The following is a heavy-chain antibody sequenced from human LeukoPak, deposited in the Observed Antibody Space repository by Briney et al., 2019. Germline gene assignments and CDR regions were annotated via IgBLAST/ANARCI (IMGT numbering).Heavy chain of an antibody. D-gene: IGHD4-23*01. CDR1: GFTFPNYW. J-gene: IGHJ4*02. CDR2: INQGGRVK. CDR3: ARDRDDGGFEY. V-gene: IGHV3-7*01. Sequence: PGGSLRLSGVASGFTFPNYWISWVRPAQERGLEWVANINQGGRVKQYVDSMKGRFTISRDNAKNSLYLQMNSLRAEDTAVYYCARDRDDGGFEYWGQGTLVTVSS.